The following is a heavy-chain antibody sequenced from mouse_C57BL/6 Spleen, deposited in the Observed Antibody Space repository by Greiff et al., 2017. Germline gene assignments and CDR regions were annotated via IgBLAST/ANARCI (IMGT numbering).Heavy chain of an antibody. V-gene: IGHV1-77*01. D-gene: IGHD1-1*01. CDR3: ARSPDYYGSSYWYFDV. Sequence: QVQLKQSGAELVKPGASVKISCKASGYTFTDYYINWVKQRPGQGLEWLGQIGPGSGSTYYNEKFKGTATLTADKSSSTAYMQLSSLTSEYSAVYFCARSPDYYGSSYWYFDVWGTGTTVTVSS. J-gene: IGHJ1*03. CDR2: IGPGSGST. CDR1: GYTFTDYY.